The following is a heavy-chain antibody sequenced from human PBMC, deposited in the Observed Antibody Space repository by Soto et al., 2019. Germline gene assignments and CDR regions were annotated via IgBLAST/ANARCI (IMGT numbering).Heavy chain of an antibody. CDR3: ARDGLDSLIDY. V-gene: IGHV1-69*04. Sequence: PGGSLRLSCAASVFTFSSYTISWVRQAPGQGLEWMGRIIPILGIANYAQKFQGRVTITADKSTSTAYMELSSLRSEDTAVYYCARDGLDSLIDYWGQGTLVTVPQ. CDR2: IIPILGIA. CDR1: VFTFSSYT. D-gene: IGHD3-3*01. J-gene: IGHJ4*02.